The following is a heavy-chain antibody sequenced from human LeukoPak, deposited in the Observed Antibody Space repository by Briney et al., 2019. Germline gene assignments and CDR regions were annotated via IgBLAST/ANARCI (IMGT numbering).Heavy chain of an antibody. V-gene: IGHV3-21*06. Sequence: GGSLRLSCAASGFTFSSYSMNWVRQAPGKGLEWVSSMSSSGRYIFYADSVKGRFTISRDNAQNSLYLQMNSLRAEDTAVYYCAREGPINNGHLDYWGQRTLVTVSS. CDR1: GFTFSSYS. CDR3: AREGPINNGHLDY. D-gene: IGHD1/OR15-1a*01. J-gene: IGHJ4*02. CDR2: MSSSGRYI.